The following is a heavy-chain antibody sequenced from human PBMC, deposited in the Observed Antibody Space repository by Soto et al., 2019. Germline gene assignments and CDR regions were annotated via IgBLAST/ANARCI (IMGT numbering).Heavy chain of an antibody. CDR1: GFSCSNAW. J-gene: IGHJ3*02. Sequence: EVQLVESGGALVKPGESLRLSCAASGFSCSNAWLNWVRQAPGKGPEWVGLIKSKTNGETTDYTAPVKGRFTISSDDSKDTLYLQMNSLKVEDTALYYCVSEVSGAFHIWGQGTMVTVSS. CDR2: IKSKTNGETT. CDR3: VSEVSGAFHI. D-gene: IGHD6-25*01. V-gene: IGHV3-15*02.